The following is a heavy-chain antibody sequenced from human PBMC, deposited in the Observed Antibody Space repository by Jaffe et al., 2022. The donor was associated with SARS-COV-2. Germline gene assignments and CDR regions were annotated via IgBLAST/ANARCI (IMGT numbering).Heavy chain of an antibody. Sequence: QVQLVQSGAEMKKPGSAVKVSCKASGGSFNKSVINWVRQAPGLGLEWMGGIIPTLGTTNYAQQFQGRVTLVADTSTSTVYMELTDLRSEDTAVYFCAGIIDPYLVDYNYYMDVWGPGTTVTVSS. D-gene: IGHD2-21*01. CDR2: IIPTLGTT. J-gene: IGHJ6*02. CDR1: GGSFNKSV. CDR3: AGIIDPYLVDYNYYMDV. V-gene: IGHV1-69*06.